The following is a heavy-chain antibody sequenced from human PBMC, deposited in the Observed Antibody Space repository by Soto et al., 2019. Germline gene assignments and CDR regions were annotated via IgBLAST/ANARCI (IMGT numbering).Heavy chain of an antibody. D-gene: IGHD2-2*01. CDR1: GDSISSNSAA. CDR3: QSGPILVISAQPRYCSSTSCGCNWFDP. V-gene: IGHV6-1*01. Sequence: SQTLSLTCAISGDSISSNSAAWNWIRQSPSRGLEWLGRTYYRSKWYNDYAVSVKSRITINPDTSKNQFSLQLNSVTPEDTAVYYHQSGPILVISAQPRYCSSTSCGCNWFDPWGQGTMVTVSA. CDR2: TYYRSKWYN. J-gene: IGHJ5*02.